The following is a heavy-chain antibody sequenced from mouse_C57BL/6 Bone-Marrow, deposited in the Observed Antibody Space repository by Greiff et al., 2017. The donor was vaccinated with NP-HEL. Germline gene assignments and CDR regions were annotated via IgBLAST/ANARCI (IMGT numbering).Heavy chain of an antibody. D-gene: IGHD2-4*01. Sequence: EVKLVESEGGLVQPGSSMKLSCTASGFTFSDYYMAWVRQVPEKGLEWVANINYDGSSTYYLDSLKSRFIISRDNAKNILYLQMSSLKSEDTATYYCARGGLRRRGIYAMDYWGQGTSVTVSS. J-gene: IGHJ4*01. V-gene: IGHV5-16*01. CDR3: ARGGLRRRGIYAMDY. CDR2: INYDGSST. CDR1: GFTFSDYY.